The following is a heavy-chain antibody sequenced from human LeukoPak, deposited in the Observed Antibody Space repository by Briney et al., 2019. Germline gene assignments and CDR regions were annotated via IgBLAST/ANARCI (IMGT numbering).Heavy chain of an antibody. V-gene: IGHV4-59*11. D-gene: IGHD6-13*01. CDR1: GGSISSHY. CDR3: ARKNAKYSSSSYGGYYYYYMDV. CDR2: IYYSGST. Sequence: PSETLSLTCTVSGGSISSHYWSWIRQPPGKGLEWIGYIYYSGSTNYNPSLKSRVTISVDTSKNQFSLKLNSVTAADTAVYYCARKNAKYSSSSYGGYYYYYMDVWGKGTTVTVSS. J-gene: IGHJ6*03.